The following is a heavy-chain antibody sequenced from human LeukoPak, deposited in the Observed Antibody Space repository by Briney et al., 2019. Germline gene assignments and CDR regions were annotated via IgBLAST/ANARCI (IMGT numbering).Heavy chain of an antibody. CDR2: IKQDGSEK. CDR3: ARMDYDFWSGYYIDAY. V-gene: IGHV3-7*01. Sequence: GGSLRLFCAASGFTFSSYWMSWVRQAPGKGLEWVANIKQDGSEKYYVDSVKGRFTISRDNAKNSLYLQMNSLRAEDTAVYYCARMDYDFWSGYYIDAYWGQGTLVTVSS. D-gene: IGHD3-3*01. J-gene: IGHJ4*02. CDR1: GFTFSSYW.